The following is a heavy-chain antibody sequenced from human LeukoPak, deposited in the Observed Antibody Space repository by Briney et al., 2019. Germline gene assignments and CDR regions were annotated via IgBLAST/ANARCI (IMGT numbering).Heavy chain of an antibody. Sequence: SQTLSLTCTVSGGSISSGSYYWSWIRQPAGKGLEWIGYIYYSGSTNYNPSLKSRVTISVDTSKNQFSLKLSSVTAADTAVYYCVLKGDFWSIWGQGTLVTVSS. V-gene: IGHV4-61*10. D-gene: IGHD3-3*01. CDR3: VLKGDFWSI. CDR2: IYYSGST. J-gene: IGHJ4*02. CDR1: GGSISSGSYY.